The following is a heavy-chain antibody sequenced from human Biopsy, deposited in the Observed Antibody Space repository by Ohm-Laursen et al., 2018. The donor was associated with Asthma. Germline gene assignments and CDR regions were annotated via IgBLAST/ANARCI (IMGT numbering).Heavy chain of an antibody. CDR2: IMTVFGTT. CDR1: GGTFSNFA. V-gene: IGHV1-69*05. CDR3: ARCQVGYSSGWSLLLKKIYYSGMDV. D-gene: IGHD6-19*01. J-gene: IGHJ6*02. Sequence: SSVKVSCKAPGGTFSNFAISWVRQAPGQGLEWLGGIMTVFGTTNYAQKFQGRVTITTDESTSTAYMEVTSLRSEDTAIYYCARCQVGYSSGWSLLLKKIYYSGMDVWGQGTAITVSS.